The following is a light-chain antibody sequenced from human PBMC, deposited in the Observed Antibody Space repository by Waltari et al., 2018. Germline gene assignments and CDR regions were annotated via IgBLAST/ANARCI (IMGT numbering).Light chain of an antibody. Sequence: QSVLTQPPPVSRPPGQRVTLPCPGSSPNIRACHDVPWYQQLPGAAPKLLMYDYSNRPSGVPDRFSGSKSGTSASLAIPGLRAEDEADYYCQSYDRGLSAWVFGGGTKLTVL. CDR2: DYS. V-gene: IGLV1-40*01. J-gene: IGLJ3*02. CDR3: QSYDRGLSAWV. CDR1: SPNIRACHD.